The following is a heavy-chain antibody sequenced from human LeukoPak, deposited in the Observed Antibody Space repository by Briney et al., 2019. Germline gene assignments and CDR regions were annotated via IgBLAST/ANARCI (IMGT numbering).Heavy chain of an antibody. CDR2: IKQDGSEK. CDR1: GFTFRNYW. CDR3: ARRYFDY. Sequence: GGSLRLSCAASGFTFRNYWMTWVRQAPGKGLEWVANIKQDGSEKNYVDSVKGRFTISRDNAKNSLYLQMDSLRAEDTAVYYCARRYFDYWGQGTLVTVSS. J-gene: IGHJ4*02. V-gene: IGHV3-7*01.